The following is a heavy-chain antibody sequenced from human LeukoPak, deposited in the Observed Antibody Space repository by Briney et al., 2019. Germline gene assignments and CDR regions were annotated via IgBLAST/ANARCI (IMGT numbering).Heavy chain of an antibody. D-gene: IGHD6-19*01. V-gene: IGHV3-21*01. CDR2: ISSSSSYI. CDR3: ARDLSPIAVAGHDAFDI. Sequence: GGSLRLSCAASGFTFSSYAMNWVRQAPGKGLEWVSSISSSSSYIYYADSVKGRFTISRDNAKNSLYLQMNSLRAEDTAVYYCARDLSPIAVAGHDAFDIWGQGTMVTVSS. CDR1: GFTFSSYA. J-gene: IGHJ3*02.